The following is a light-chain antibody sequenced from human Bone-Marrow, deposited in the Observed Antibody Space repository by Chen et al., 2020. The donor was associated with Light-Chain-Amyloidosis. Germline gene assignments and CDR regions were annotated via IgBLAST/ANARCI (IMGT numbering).Light chain of an antibody. CDR2: DAS. Sequence: DIQMTQSPSTLSASVGDRVTITCRASQSISSWLAWYQQKPGKAPKLLIYDASTFESGVPSRFSGSGSGTEFTLTISSLQPDDFATYYCQQYNSYSLWTFGQGTKVEIK. J-gene: IGKJ1*01. CDR1: QSISSW. CDR3: QQYNSYSLWT. V-gene: IGKV1-5*01.